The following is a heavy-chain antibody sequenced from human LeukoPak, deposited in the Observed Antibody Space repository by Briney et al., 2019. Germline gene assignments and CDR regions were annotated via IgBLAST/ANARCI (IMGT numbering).Heavy chain of an antibody. CDR3: ARLRELWFGELLPNWFDP. J-gene: IGHJ5*02. V-gene: IGHV5-51*01. D-gene: IGHD3-10*01. Sequence: GESLKISCKGSGYSFTSYWIGWVRQMPGKGLEWMGIMYPGDSDSRYSPSFQGQVTFSADRSTSTTYLQWSSLKASDTAMYYCARLRELWFGELLPNWFDPWGQGTLVTVSS. CDR2: MYPGDSDS. CDR1: GYSFTSYW.